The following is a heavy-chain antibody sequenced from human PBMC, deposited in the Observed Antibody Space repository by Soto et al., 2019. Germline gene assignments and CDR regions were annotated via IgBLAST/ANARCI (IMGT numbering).Heavy chain of an antibody. J-gene: IGHJ4*02. D-gene: IGHD3-22*01. Sequence: GASVKVSCKASGGTFSSYAISWVRQAPGQGLEWMGGIIPIFGTANYAQKFQGRVTITADESTSTAYMELSSLRSEDTAVYYCARDIQLESSGYYPTDYWGQGTLVTVSS. V-gene: IGHV1-69*13. CDR3: ARDIQLESSGYYPTDY. CDR1: GGTFSSYA. CDR2: IIPIFGTA.